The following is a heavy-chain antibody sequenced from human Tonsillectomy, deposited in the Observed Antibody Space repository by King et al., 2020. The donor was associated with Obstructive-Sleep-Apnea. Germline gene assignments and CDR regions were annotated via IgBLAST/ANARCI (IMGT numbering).Heavy chain of an antibody. Sequence: VQLQESGPGLVKPSQTLSLTCTVSVGSISSGGYYWSWIRQHPGKGLEWVGYIYYSGRTYYNPSLKSRVTISVDTSKNQFSLKLSSVTAADTAVYYCARAGIAAAGADAFDIWGQGTMVTVSS. CDR2: IYYSGRT. D-gene: IGHD6-13*01. CDR1: VGSISSGGYY. V-gene: IGHV4-31*03. J-gene: IGHJ3*02. CDR3: ARAGIAAAGADAFDI.